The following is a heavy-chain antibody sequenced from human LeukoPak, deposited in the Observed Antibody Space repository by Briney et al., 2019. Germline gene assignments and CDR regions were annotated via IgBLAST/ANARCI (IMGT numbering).Heavy chain of an antibody. CDR2: VYPGDSET. CDR1: GYSFTSYW. J-gene: IGHJ2*01. CDR3: ASRYSSGRWFFDL. V-gene: IGHV5-51*01. Sequence: GESLKISCKGSGYSFTSYWIGWVRQMPGKGLELMGIVYPGDSETRYSSSFQGQVTISADKYISNAYLQWSSMKASDNAMYYCASRYSSGRWFFDLWGRGTLVTVSS. D-gene: IGHD6-19*01.